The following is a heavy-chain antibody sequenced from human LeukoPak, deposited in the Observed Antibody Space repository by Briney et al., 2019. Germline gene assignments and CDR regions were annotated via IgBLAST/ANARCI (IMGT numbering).Heavy chain of an antibody. J-gene: IGHJ4*02. D-gene: IGHD5-24*01. CDR1: GFTFSSYW. CDR2: IKQDGSEK. Sequence: PGGSLRLSCAASGFTFSSYWMSWVRQAPGKGLEWVANIKQDGSEKYYVDSVKGRFTISRDNAKNSLYLQMNSLRAEDTAVYYCAREGRKMATIRGFYDYWGRGALVSVSS. V-gene: IGHV3-7*01. CDR3: AREGRKMATIRGFYDY.